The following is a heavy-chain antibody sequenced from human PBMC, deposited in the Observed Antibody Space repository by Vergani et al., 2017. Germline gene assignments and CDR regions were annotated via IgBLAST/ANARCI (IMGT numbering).Heavy chain of an antibody. CDR3: ARAGDSSGYLDAFDI. CDR2: INPNSGGT. J-gene: IGHJ3*02. Sequence: QVQLVQSGAEVKKPGASVKVSCKASGYTFTGYYMHWVRQAPGQGLEWMGWINPNSGGTNYAQKFQGRVTMTRDTSISTAYMELSRLRSDDTAVYYCARAGDSSGYLDAFDIWGQGTMVTVSS. CDR1: GYTFTGYY. D-gene: IGHD3-22*01. V-gene: IGHV1-2*02.